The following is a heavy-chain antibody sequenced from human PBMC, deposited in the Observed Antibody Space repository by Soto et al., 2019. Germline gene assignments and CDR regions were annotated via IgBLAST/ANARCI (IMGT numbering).Heavy chain of an antibody. D-gene: IGHD1-26*01. CDR1: GFIFSAYG. Sequence: QGQLVESGGGVVQPGGSLRLSCAASGFIFSAYGIHWVRQAPGKGLEWVAIVWNDGINKYYADSVKGRFTISRDNFKNTVDLQMNSLRVQDTVVYYCARLAYSTFLGGLVSLGQGTLVTASS. J-gene: IGHJ5*01. V-gene: IGHV3-33*01. CDR2: VWNDGINK. CDR3: ARLAYSTFLGGLVS.